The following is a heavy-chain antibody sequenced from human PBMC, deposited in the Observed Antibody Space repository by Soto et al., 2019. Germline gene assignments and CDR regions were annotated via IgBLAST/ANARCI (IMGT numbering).Heavy chain of an antibody. CDR2: IIPIFGTA. Sequence: QVQLVQSGAEVKKPGSSVKVSCKASGGTFSSYAISWVRQAPGQGLEWMGGIIPIFGTANYAQKFHVRVTIKEDATTSTAYMELSSLRSEYTAVYYCEREKSGEIDYWGKGTLGKVSS. D-gene: IGHD3-10*01. CDR3: EREKSGEIDY. V-gene: IGHV1-69*01. CDR1: GGTFSSYA. J-gene: IGHJ4*02.